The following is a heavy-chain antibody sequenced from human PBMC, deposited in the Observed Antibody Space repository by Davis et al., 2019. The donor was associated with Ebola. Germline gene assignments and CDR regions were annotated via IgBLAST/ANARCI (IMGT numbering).Heavy chain of an antibody. CDR2: ISSSSSTI. D-gene: IGHD2-15*01. V-gene: IGHV3-48*01. Sequence: GGSLRLSCAASGFTFSSYAMSWVRQAPGKGLEWVSYISSSSSTIYYADSVKGRFTISRDNAKNSLFLQMNSLRAEETAVYYCAAADIVVVVDGTSYPHAFDTWGQGTVVTVSS. CDR1: GFTFSSYA. CDR3: AAADIVVVVDGTSYPHAFDT. J-gene: IGHJ3*02.